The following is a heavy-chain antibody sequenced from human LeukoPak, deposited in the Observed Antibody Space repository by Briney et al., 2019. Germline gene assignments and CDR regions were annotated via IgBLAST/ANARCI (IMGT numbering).Heavy chain of an antibody. J-gene: IGHJ6*02. CDR3: AKDHCSSTSCYYNTYYGMDV. CDR1: GFTFSNYA. Sequence: GGSLRLSCAASGFTFSNYAMSWVRQAPGKGLEWVSAISGSGGSTYYADSVKGRFTISRDNSKNTLYLQMNSLRAEDTAVYYCAKDHCSSTSCYYNTYYGMDVWGQGTTVTVSS. CDR2: ISGSGGST. V-gene: IGHV3-23*01. D-gene: IGHD2-2*01.